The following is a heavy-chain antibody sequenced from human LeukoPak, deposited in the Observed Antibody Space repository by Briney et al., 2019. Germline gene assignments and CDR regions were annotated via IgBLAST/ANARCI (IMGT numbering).Heavy chain of an antibody. CDR3: ARYYCGGGSCHYFDY. V-gene: IGHV1-2*02. J-gene: IGHJ4*02. D-gene: IGHD2-15*01. CDR1: GYTFTGYY. Sequence: GASVTVSCKASGYTFTGYYMHWVRQAPGQGLEWMGGINPNSGGTNYAQKFQGRVTMTRDTSISTAYMKLNRLRSDDTAVYYCARYYCGGGSCHYFDYWGQGTLVTVSS. CDR2: INPNSGGT.